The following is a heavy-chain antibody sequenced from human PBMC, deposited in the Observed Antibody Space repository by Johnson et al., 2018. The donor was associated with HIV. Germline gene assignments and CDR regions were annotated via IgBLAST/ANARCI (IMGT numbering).Heavy chain of an antibody. CDR1: GFTFSSYA. J-gene: IGHJ3*02. CDR3: ARDKNNRIAAAALAAFDI. D-gene: IGHD6-13*01. V-gene: IGHV3-30-3*01. Sequence: QVQLVESGGGVVQPGRSLRLSCAASGFTFSSYAMHWVRQAPGKGLEWVAVISYDGNNKYYADSVKGRFTISRDNSKNTLYLQMNSLRADDTAVYYCARDKNNRIAAAALAAFDIWGQGTMVTVSS. CDR2: ISYDGNNK.